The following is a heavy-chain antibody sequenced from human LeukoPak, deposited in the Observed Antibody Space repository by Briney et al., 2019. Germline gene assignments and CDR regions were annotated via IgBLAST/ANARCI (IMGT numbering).Heavy chain of an antibody. J-gene: IGHJ5*02. CDR3: ARDLKDSVGGDWFDP. V-gene: IGHV4-59*01. CDR2: IYYSGST. D-gene: IGHD2-21*01. CDR1: GGSISSYY. Sequence: PSETLSLTCTVSGGSISSYYWSWIRQPPGKGLEWIGYIYYSGSTNYNPSLKSRVTISVDTSKNQFSLKLSSVTAADTAVYYCARDLKDSVGGDWFDPWGQGTLVTVSS.